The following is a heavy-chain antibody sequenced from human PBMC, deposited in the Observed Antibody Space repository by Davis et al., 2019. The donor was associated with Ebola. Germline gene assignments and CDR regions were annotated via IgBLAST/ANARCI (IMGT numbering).Heavy chain of an antibody. CDR2: IAGSGGST. J-gene: IGHJ4*02. V-gene: IGHV3-23*01. CDR1: GFTFSDYG. Sequence: GGSLRLSCAGSGFTFSDYGMNWVRQAPGKGLEWVSAIAGSGGSTYHADSVKGRFTISRDNSKNTLYLQMKSLRAEDTAVYYCAKGPETGRFEYWGQGTLVTVSA. CDR3: AKGPETGRFEY. D-gene: IGHD1-1*01.